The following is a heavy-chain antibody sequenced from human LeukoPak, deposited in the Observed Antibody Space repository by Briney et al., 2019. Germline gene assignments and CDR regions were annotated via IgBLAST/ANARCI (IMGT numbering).Heavy chain of an antibody. J-gene: IGHJ4*02. CDR3: ARDWRYYGSGSYYNVY. CDR2: ISAYNGNT. V-gene: IGHV1-18*01. D-gene: IGHD3-10*01. Sequence: GASVKVSCKASGYTFTSYGISWVRQAPGQGLEWMGWISAYNGNTNYAQKLQSRVTMTTDTSTSTAYMELRSLRSDDTAVYYCARDWRYYGSGSYYNVYRGQGTLVTVSS. CDR1: GYTFTSYG.